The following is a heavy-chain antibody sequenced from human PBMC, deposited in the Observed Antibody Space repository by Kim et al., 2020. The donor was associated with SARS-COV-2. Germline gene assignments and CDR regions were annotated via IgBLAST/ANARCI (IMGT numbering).Heavy chain of an antibody. CDR3: ASHYYGSGSPGAFDI. Sequence: SVKVSCKASGGTFSSYAISWVRQAPGQGLEWMGGIIPIFGTANYAQKFQGRVTITADESTSTAYMELSSLRSEDTAVYYCASHYYGSGSPGAFDIWGQGTMVTVSS. D-gene: IGHD3-10*01. J-gene: IGHJ3*02. CDR2: IIPIFGTA. CDR1: GGTFSSYA. V-gene: IGHV1-69*13.